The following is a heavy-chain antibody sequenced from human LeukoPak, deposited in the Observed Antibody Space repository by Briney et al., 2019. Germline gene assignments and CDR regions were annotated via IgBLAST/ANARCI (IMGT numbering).Heavy chain of an antibody. CDR3: ARGLVRGADY. CDR1: GGSISSSSYY. CDR2: IYYSGST. J-gene: IGHJ4*02. V-gene: IGHV4-39*07. Sequence: PSETLSLTCTVSGGSISSSSYYWGWIRQPPGKGLEWIGSIYYSGSTYYNPSLKSRVTISVDTSKNQFSLKLSSVTAADTAVYYCARGLVRGADYWGQGTLVTVSS. D-gene: IGHD3-10*01.